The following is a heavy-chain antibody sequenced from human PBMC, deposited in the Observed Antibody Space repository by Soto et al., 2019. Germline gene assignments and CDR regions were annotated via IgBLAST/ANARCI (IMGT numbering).Heavy chain of an antibody. J-gene: IGHJ6*02. CDR2: ISCDGANK. D-gene: IGHD3-22*01. V-gene: IGHV3-30*18. CDR3: AKDRRLCQSDTGGYYSFDHYYGLDV. Sequence: QVQLVESGGGVVQPGRSLRLSCAASGFSFKDYGMHWVRQAPGKGLEWVAVISCDGANKYYADSVKGRFTISRDNSNNSHSLQMNSLSAEDTAVYYCAKDRRLCQSDTGGYYSFDHYYGLDVGGQGTTVMVSS. CDR1: GFSFKDYG.